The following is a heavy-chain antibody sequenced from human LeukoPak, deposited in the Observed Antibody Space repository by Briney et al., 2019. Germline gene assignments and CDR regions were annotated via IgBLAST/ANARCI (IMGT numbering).Heavy chain of an antibody. D-gene: IGHD2-2*01. V-gene: IGHV1-18*04. J-gene: IGHJ4*02. CDR3: AITFDQLLFDY. CDR2: ISAYSGNT. CDR1: GYTFTSYC. Sequence: ASVKVSCTASGYTFTSYCISWVRQAPGQGLEWMGWISAYSGNTNYAQKLQGRVTITTDTSTSTAYMELRSLRSDDTAVYYCAITFDQLLFDYWGQGTLVTVSS.